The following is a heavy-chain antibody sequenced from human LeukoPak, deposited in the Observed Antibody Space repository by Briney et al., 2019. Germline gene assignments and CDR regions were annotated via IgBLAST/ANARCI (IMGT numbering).Heavy chain of an antibody. V-gene: IGHV1-2*02. D-gene: IGHD3-3*01. Sequence: ASVKVSCKASGYTFTSYGISWVRQAPGQGLEWMGWINPNSGGTNYAQKFQGRVTMTRDTSISTAYMELSRLRSDDTAVYYCARDYYDFWSGQNRRYYFDYWGQGTLVTVSS. CDR2: INPNSGGT. CDR3: ARDYYDFWSGQNRRYYFDY. J-gene: IGHJ4*02. CDR1: GYTFTSYG.